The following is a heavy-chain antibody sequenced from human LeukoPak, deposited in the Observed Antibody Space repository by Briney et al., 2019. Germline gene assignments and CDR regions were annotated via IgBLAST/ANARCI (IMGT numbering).Heavy chain of an antibody. D-gene: IGHD6-13*01. V-gene: IGHV3-23*01. CDR3: AKGRAAAGTYYYYDMDV. CDR2: LSGSGGST. CDR1: GXTFSSYA. J-gene: IGHJ6*02. Sequence: GGSLRLSWAASGXTFSSYAVSWVRQAPGKGLGWVSALSGSGGSTYYADSAKGRFTISRDISKNTLYLQMDSLRAEDTAVYYCAKGRAAAGTYYYYDMDVWAQGTTVTVSS.